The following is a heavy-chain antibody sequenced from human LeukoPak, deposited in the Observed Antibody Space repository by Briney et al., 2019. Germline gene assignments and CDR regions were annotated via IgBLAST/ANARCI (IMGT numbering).Heavy chain of an antibody. CDR1: GGSISSSSYY. V-gene: IGHV4-39*01. CDR3: ARAAYYYDILTGYFDAFDI. J-gene: IGHJ3*02. Sequence: SETLSLTCTVPGGSISSSSYYWGWIRQPPGKGLGWIGTIYYSGSTYYNPSLKSRVTISVHTSKNQFSLKLTSVTAADTAVYYCARAAYYYDILTGYFDAFDIWGQGTMVTVSS. D-gene: IGHD3-9*01. CDR2: IYYSGST.